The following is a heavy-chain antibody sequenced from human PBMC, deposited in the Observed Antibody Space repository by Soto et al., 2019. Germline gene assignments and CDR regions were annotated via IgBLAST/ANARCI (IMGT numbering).Heavy chain of an antibody. J-gene: IGHJ6*02. CDR1: GGSISSYY. V-gene: IGHV4-4*07. CDR2: IYTSGST. D-gene: IGHD6-19*01. CDR3: ARGGSSGWYYYYGMDV. Sequence: SETLSLTCTVSGGSISSYYWSWIRQPAGKGLEWTGRIYTSGSTNYNPSLKSRVTMSVDTSKNQFSLKLSSVTAADTAVYYCARGGSSGWYYYYGMDVWGQGTTVTVSS.